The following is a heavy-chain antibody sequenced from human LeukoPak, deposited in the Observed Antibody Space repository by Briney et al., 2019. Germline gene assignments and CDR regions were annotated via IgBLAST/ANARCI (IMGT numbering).Heavy chain of an antibody. CDR2: TSYDGTNK. V-gene: IGHV3-30*18. CDR1: GFFFSSYG. J-gene: IGHJ6*02. CDR3: AKSTRVNSRGYGMDV. Sequence: GRSLRLSCAASGFFFSSYGMHWVRQAPGKGLEWVAGTSYDGTNKFYGDSVKGRFTISRDNSQNTLCLQMDSLRAEDTAVYYCAKSTRVNSRGYGMDVWGQGTTVTVFS. D-gene: IGHD1-7*01.